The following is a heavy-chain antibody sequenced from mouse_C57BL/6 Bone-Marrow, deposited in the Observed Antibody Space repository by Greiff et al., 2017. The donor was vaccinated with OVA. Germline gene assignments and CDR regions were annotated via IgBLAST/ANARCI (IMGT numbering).Heavy chain of an antibody. D-gene: IGHD1-1*02. J-gene: IGHJ3*01. CDR2: IYPRSGDT. Sequence: QVQLQQSGAELVRPGASVTLSCKASGYTFTSYGMRWVKQRTGQGLEWIGEIYPRSGDTYYNEKFKGKAILTADKSSSTAYMELRSLTSEDSAVYFCARRCYGGGSAFAYWGQGTLVTVSA. CDR1: GYTFTSYG. CDR3: ARRCYGGGSAFAY. V-gene: IGHV1-81*01.